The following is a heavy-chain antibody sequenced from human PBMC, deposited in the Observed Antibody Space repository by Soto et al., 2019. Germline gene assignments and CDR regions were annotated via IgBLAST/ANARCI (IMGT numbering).Heavy chain of an antibody. CDR1: GFTFSNYA. J-gene: IGHJ4*02. V-gene: IGHV3-23*01. D-gene: IGHD6-19*01. Sequence: EVQLLESGGDLAQPGGSLRPSCAASGFTFSNYAMSWVRQAPGKGLEWVSGISASGRDTYYADSVKDRFTISRDSSKNTLYLQMNSLRAEDTAIYYCAKGKTSGWFYFDFWGQGTLVTVSS. CDR2: ISASGRDT. CDR3: AKGKTSGWFYFDF.